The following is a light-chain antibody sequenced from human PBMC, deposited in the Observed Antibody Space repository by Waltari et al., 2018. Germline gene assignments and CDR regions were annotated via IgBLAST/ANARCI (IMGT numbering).Light chain of an antibody. V-gene: IGKV1-33*01. CDR3: QQYEDVPYT. CDR1: QDISSY. Sequence: DIQMTLFPSSLSASVGDRVTITCQASQDISSYLNWYQQRPGKAPKLLIYDVSNLESGVPSRFSGGGSGTDFSFTISSLQSEDIATYDCQQYEDVPYTFGQGTKLMIK. J-gene: IGKJ2*01. CDR2: DVS.